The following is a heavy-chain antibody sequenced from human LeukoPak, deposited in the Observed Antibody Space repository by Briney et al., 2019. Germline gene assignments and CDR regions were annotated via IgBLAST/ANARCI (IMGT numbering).Heavy chain of an antibody. CDR3: AKDLGYYDFWSGYSSPLFDY. Sequence: GGSLRLSCAASGFTFNSYAMSGVRQAPGKGLEWVSAISGSGGSTYYADSVKGRFTISRDNSKNTLYLQMNSLRAEDTAVYYCAKDLGYYDFWSGYSSPLFDYWGQGTLVTVSS. J-gene: IGHJ4*02. CDR1: GFTFNSYA. D-gene: IGHD3-3*01. V-gene: IGHV3-23*01. CDR2: ISGSGGST.